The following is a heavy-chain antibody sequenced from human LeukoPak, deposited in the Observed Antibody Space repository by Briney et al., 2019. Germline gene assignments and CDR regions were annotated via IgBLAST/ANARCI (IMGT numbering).Heavy chain of an antibody. CDR3: AKDLAGWNWPEAFDI. D-gene: IGHD1-7*01. V-gene: IGHV3-74*01. J-gene: IGHJ3*02. CDR2: INSDGRGT. Sequence: GGSLRLSCAASGFTFSSYWMHWVRQAPGKGLMWVSRINSDGRGTNYADSVKGRFTISRDNAKNTVYLQMNSLRAEDTAVYYCAKDLAGWNWPEAFDIWGQGTMVTVSS. CDR1: GFTFSSYW.